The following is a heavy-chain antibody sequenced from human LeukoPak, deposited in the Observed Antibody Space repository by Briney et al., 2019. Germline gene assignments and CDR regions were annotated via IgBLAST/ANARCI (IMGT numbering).Heavy chain of an antibody. CDR2: IYYSGST. CDR3: ARTLGYDSRSSYYYYYMDV. CDR1: GGSISSYY. J-gene: IGHJ6*03. Sequence: SETLSLTCTVSGGSISSYYWSWIRQPPGKGLEWIGYIYYSGSTNYNPSLKSRATISVDTSKNQFSLKLSSVTAADTAVYYCARTLGYDSRSSYYYYYMDVWGKGTTVTVSS. D-gene: IGHD3-22*01. V-gene: IGHV4-59*01.